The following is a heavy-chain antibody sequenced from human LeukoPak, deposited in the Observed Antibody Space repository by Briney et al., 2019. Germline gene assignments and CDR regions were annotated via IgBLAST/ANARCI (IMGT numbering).Heavy chain of an antibody. J-gene: IGHJ4*02. CDR2: ISSSGSAI. V-gene: IGHV3-48*04. CDR1: GFSFIDYW. CDR3: ARVRWGGLYYFDY. Sequence: GGSLRLSCAASGFSFIDYWMNWVRQAPGKGLEWVSYISSSGSAIYYADSVKGRFTISRDNAKNTLYLQMNSLRAEETAVYYCARVRWGGLYYFDYWGQGTLVTVSS. D-gene: IGHD3-16*01.